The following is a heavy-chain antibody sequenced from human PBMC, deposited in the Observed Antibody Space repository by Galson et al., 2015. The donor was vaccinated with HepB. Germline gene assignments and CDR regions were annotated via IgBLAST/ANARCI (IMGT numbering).Heavy chain of an antibody. CDR1: GFTFSSYA. Sequence: SLRLSCAASGFTFSSYAMHWVRQAPGKGLEWVAVISYDGSNKYYADSVKGRFTISRDNSKNTLYLQMNSLRAEDTAVYYCARTYYYDSSGYYYQPNNYFDYWGQGTLVTVSS. CDR3: ARTYYYDSSGYYYQPNNYFDY. V-gene: IGHV3-30*04. D-gene: IGHD3-22*01. J-gene: IGHJ4*02. CDR2: ISYDGSNK.